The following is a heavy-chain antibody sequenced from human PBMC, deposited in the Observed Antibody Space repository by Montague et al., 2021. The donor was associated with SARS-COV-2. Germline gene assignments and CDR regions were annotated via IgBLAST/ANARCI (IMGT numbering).Heavy chain of an antibody. CDR2: INHSGST. J-gene: IGHJ4*02. D-gene: IGHD3-3*01. CDR1: GGSFSGYY. V-gene: IGHV4-34*01. CDR3: ASPPFGVAPYYFDY. Sequence: SETLSLTCAVYGGSFSGYYWSWIRQPPGKGLEWIGEINHSGSTNYNPSLKSRVTISVDTSKNQFSLKLSSVTAADTAVYYCASPPFGVAPYYFDYWGQGTLVTVPS.